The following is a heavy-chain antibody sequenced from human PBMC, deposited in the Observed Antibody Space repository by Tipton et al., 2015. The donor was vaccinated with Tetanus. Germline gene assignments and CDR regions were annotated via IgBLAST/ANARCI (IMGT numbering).Heavy chain of an antibody. V-gene: IGHV4-39*07. CDR1: GGSISSSSYY. CDR3: ARGAGLLLYAFDI. J-gene: IGHJ3*02. Sequence: TLSLTCTVSGGSISSSSYYWGWIRQPPGKGLEWIGSIYYSGSTNYNPSLKSRVTISVDTSKNQFSLKLSSVTAADTAVYYCARGAGLLLYAFDIWGQGTMVTVSS. CDR2: IYYSGST. D-gene: IGHD2-15*01.